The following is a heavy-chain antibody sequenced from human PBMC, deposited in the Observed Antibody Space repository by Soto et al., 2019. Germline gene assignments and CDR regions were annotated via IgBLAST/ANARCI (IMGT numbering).Heavy chain of an antibody. CDR3: ARDSTWNLKYFHH. Sequence: QVQLVESGGGLAKPGGSLRLSCEASGFSFSTYYMTWIRQAPGKGLEWVSYISSSGSTMYYADSVTGRFTISRDNTKNSLYLQMNSLSVEDTAVYYCARDSTWNLKYFHHWGQGTLVTVSS. V-gene: IGHV3-11*01. CDR1: GFSFSTYY. J-gene: IGHJ1*01. D-gene: IGHD1-1*01. CDR2: ISSSGSTM.